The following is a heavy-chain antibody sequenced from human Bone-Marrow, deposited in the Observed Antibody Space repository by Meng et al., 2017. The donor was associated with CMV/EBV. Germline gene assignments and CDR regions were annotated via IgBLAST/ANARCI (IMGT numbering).Heavy chain of an antibody. D-gene: IGHD2-2*01. CDR3: AKDRGGPYCSSTSCKEADAFDV. V-gene: IGHV3-30-3*01. J-gene: IGHJ3*01. CDR2: ISYDGSNK. CDR1: GFILSSYA. Sequence: SLRLSCAASGFILSSYAMHWVRQAPGAGLEWVAVISYDGSNKYSADSVNCRFTISRDNSKHTLYLQMNSLRAEDTAVYYCAKDRGGPYCSSTSCKEADAFDVWGQGTMVTVSS.